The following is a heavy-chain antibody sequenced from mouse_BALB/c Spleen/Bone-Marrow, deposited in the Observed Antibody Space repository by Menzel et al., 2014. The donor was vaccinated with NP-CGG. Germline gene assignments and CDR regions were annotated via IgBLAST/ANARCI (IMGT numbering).Heavy chain of an antibody. J-gene: IGHJ4*01. Sequence: VQLQQSGAELVKPGASVKMSCKASGYTFKNNYMHWVKQRPGQGLEWIGRIYPANGNTKYNQKFKGKATITADTSSNTAYMQLSSLTCEDTAVYYCARCSLLRQAMDYWGQGTSVTVSS. D-gene: IGHD1-2*01. CDR3: ARCSLLRQAMDY. CDR1: GYTFKNNY. V-gene: IGHV14-3*02. CDR2: IYPANGNT.